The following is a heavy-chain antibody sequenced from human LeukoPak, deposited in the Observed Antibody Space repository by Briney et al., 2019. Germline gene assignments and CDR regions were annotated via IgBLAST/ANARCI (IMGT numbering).Heavy chain of an antibody. J-gene: IGHJ3*02. D-gene: IGHD2-15*01. Sequence: PGGSLRLSCAASGFTFSSYGMHWVRQAPGKGLEWVAVISYDGSNKYYADSAKGRFTISRDNSKNTLYLQMNSLRAEDTAVYYCAKCSGGSCYHAFDIWGQGTMVTVSS. CDR1: GFTFSSYG. CDR2: ISYDGSNK. V-gene: IGHV3-30*18. CDR3: AKCSGGSCYHAFDI.